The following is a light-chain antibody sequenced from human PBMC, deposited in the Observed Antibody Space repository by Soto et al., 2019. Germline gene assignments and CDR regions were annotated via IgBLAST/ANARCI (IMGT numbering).Light chain of an antibody. CDR2: EVI. V-gene: IGLV2-14*01. J-gene: IGLJ1*01. CDR1: SSDVGGYDY. Sequence: QSALTQPASVSGSPGQSITISCIGTSSDVGGYDYVSWYQQNPGKAPKLIINEVINRPSGVSSRFSGSKSGNTASLTISGLQAEDEADYYCSSYTSDSTHVFGSGTKVTVL. CDR3: SSYTSDSTHV.